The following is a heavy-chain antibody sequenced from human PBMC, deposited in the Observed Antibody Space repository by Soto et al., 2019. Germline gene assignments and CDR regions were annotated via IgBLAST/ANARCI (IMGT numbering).Heavy chain of an antibody. CDR1: GGTFSSYT. J-gene: IGHJ4*02. D-gene: IGHD2-2*02. V-gene: IGHV1-69*02. Sequence: QVQLVQSGAEVKKPGSSVKVSCTASGGTFSSYTISWVRQAPGQGREWMGRIIPILGRANYAQKFKGRVTITADKSTSTAYRELSSLRSEDTAVYYCAMEYCSSTSCYRDYWGQGTLVTVSS. CDR2: IIPILGRA. CDR3: AMEYCSSTSCYRDY.